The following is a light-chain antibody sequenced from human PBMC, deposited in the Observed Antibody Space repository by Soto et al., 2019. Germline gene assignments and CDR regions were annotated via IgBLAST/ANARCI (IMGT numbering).Light chain of an antibody. CDR3: QQYNSYPWT. J-gene: IGKJ1*01. CDR2: DAS. CDR1: QTIGSW. Sequence: DIQMTQSPSTLSASVGDRVTISCRASQTIGSWLAWYQQKPGKAPKLLIYDASRLESGVPSNFSGSGSGTQFTLTISSLQPDDFATYYCQQYNSYPWTFGQGTKVDNK. V-gene: IGKV1-5*01.